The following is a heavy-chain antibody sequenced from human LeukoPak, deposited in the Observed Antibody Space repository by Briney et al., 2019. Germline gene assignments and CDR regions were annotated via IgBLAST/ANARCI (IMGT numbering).Heavy chain of an antibody. Sequence: SETLSLTCTVSGGSIGSSSYYWGWIRQPPGKGLEWIGSIYYSGSTYYNPSLKSRVTISVDTSKNQFSLKLSSVTAADTAVYYCAGANYDFWSGSPSTFDYWGQGTLVTVSS. CDR2: IYYSGST. CDR1: GGSIGSSSYY. CDR3: AGANYDFWSGSPSTFDY. J-gene: IGHJ4*02. V-gene: IGHV4-39*07. D-gene: IGHD3-3*01.